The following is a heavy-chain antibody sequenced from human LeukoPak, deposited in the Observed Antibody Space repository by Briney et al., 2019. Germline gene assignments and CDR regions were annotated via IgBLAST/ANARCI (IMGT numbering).Heavy chain of an antibody. V-gene: IGHV4-39*01. CDR2: IYYSGST. J-gene: IGHJ5*02. D-gene: IGHD2-2*01. CDR3: ARQGYCSSTSCNNWFDP. Sequence: TSETLSLTCTVSGGSISSSSYYWGWIRQPPGKGLEWIGSIYYSGSTYYNPSPKSRVTISVDTSKNQFSLKLSSVTAADTAVYYCARQGYCSSTSCNNWFDPWGQRTLVTVSS. CDR1: GGSISSSSYY.